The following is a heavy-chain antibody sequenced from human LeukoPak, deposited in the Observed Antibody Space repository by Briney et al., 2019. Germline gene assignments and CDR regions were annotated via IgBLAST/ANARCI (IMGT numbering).Heavy chain of an antibody. D-gene: IGHD6-19*01. Sequence: GGSLRLSCAASGFTFSSSWMGWVRQAPGKGLEWVSSISSSSSYIYYADSVEGRFTISRGNAKNSLYLQMNSLRAEDTAVYYCARDGQYSSGWYEFDYWGQGTLVTVSS. CDR2: ISSSSSYI. J-gene: IGHJ4*02. CDR3: ARDGQYSSGWYEFDY. V-gene: IGHV3-21*01. CDR1: GFTFSSSW.